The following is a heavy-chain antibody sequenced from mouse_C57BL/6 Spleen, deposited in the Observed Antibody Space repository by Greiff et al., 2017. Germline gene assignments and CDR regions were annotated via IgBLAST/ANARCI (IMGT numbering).Heavy chain of an antibody. CDR1: GFTFSSYA. V-gene: IGHV5-9-1*02. D-gene: IGHD2-3*01. J-gene: IGHJ3*01. CDR2: ISSGGDYI. Sequence: EVKLVESGEGLVKPGGSLKLSCAASGFTFSSYAMSWVRQTPGKRLEWVAYISSGGDYIYYADTVKGRFTISRDNARNTLYLQMSSLKSEDTAVYYCTRDRPYDGYCAWFAYWGQGALVTVSA. CDR3: TRDRPYDGYCAWFAY.